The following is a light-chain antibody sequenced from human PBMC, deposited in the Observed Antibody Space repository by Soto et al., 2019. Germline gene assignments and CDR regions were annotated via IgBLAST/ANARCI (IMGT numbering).Light chain of an antibody. V-gene: IGKV3-15*01. J-gene: IGKJ4*01. Sequence: ETVMTQSPATLSVSPGERVTLSCRASQSVSSKLAWYQQKPGQAPRLLIYDASTRATGIPGRYSGSGSGTEFTLTISSLQSEDSAVYYCHQYNYWPPGLTFGGGTKVEIK. CDR1: QSVSSK. CDR2: DAS. CDR3: HQYNYWPPGLT.